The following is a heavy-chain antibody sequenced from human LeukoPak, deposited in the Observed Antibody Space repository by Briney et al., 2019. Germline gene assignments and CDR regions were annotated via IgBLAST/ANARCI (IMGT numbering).Heavy chain of an antibody. Sequence: ASVKVSCKASGYTFTSYGINWVRQATGQGLEWMGWMNSNTGYTGYAQKFQGRVTMTRSTSISTAYMELSSLRSEDTAVYYCARAIVGATSQYAFDIWGQGTMVTVSS. J-gene: IGHJ3*02. D-gene: IGHD1-26*01. CDR2: MNSNTGYT. CDR1: GYTFTSYG. CDR3: ARAIVGATSQYAFDI. V-gene: IGHV1-8*02.